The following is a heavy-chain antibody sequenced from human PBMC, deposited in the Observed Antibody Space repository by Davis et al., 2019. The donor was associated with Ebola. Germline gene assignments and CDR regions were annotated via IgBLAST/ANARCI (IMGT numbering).Heavy chain of an antibody. Sequence: ASVKVSCKASGYTFTNYGISWVRQAPGQGLEWMGWISAYNGNTNYAQKLQGRVTMTTDTSTSTAYMELRSLRSDDTAVYYCARDLTMVRGVIISHYYGMDVWGKGTTVTVSS. CDR1: GYTFTNYG. J-gene: IGHJ6*04. V-gene: IGHV1-18*01. CDR3: ARDLTMVRGVIISHYYGMDV. CDR2: ISAYNGNT. D-gene: IGHD3-10*01.